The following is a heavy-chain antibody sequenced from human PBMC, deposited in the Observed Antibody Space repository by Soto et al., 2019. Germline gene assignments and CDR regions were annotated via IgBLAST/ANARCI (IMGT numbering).Heavy chain of an antibody. Sequence: QVQLVQSGAEVKKPGSSVKVSCKASGGTFSSYAISWVRQAPGQGLEWMGGIIPIFGTANYAQKFQGRVTITADESTSTAYMELSSLRSEDTAVYYWASTPGSRRLNYYYYYYMDVWGKGTTVTVSS. D-gene: IGHD6-25*01. CDR1: GGTFSSYA. J-gene: IGHJ6*03. CDR2: IIPIFGTA. V-gene: IGHV1-69*01. CDR3: ASTPGSRRLNYYYYYYMDV.